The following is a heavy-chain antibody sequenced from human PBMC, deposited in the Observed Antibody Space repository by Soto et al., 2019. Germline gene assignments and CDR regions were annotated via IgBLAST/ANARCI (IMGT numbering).Heavy chain of an antibody. Sequence: SETLSLTCTVSGASITGTSYWSWIRQPAGKGLEWIGRFSLSGTTNYNPSLRSRVTMSADVSKNQFSLRLASVTDADTALYYCARGMTPPGAPAWYYFDYWGQGTLVTVSS. CDR2: FSLSGTT. CDR3: ARGMTPPGAPAWYYFDY. J-gene: IGHJ4*02. CDR1: GASITGTSY. D-gene: IGHD2-8*02. V-gene: IGHV4-4*07.